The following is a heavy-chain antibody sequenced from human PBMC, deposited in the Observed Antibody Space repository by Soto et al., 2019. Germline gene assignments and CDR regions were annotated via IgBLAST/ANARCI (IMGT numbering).Heavy chain of an antibody. J-gene: IGHJ6*02. V-gene: IGHV3-30*18. Sequence: QVQLVESGGGVVQPGRSLRLSCAASGFTFSSYGMHWVRQAPGKGLEWVAVISYDGSNKYYADSVKGRFTISRDNSKNTLYLQMNILRAEDTVVYYCAKTLEYYDFWSGYSHYYGMDVWGQGTTVTVSS. CDR2: ISYDGSNK. CDR3: AKTLEYYDFWSGYSHYYGMDV. CDR1: GFTFSSYG. D-gene: IGHD3-3*01.